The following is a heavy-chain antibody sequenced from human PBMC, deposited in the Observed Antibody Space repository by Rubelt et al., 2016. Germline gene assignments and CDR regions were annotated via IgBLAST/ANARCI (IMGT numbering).Heavy chain of an antibody. Sequence: EVQLVESGGGLIQPGGSLRLSCAASGFTVISNYMSWVRQAPGKGLEWGSVIYTAGSTFYADSVGGRFTISRANSENTLYLQMNSLRAEDTAIYYCARWSGTYYDHWGQGTLVTVSS. D-gene: IGHD3-3*01. CDR3: ARWSGTYYDH. CDR1: GFTVISNY. J-gene: IGHJ4*02. CDR2: IYTAGST. V-gene: IGHV3-53*01.